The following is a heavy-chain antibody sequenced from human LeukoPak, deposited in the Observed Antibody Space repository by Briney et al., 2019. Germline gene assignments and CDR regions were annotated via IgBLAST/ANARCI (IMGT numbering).Heavy chain of an antibody. D-gene: IGHD3-16*02. CDR1: GGSISSSSYY. J-gene: IGHJ4*02. CDR2: IYYSGST. CDR3: ARQVIGGVIVRRHFDY. Sequence: PSETLSLTCTVSGGSISSSSYYWGWIRQPPGKGLEWIGSIYYSGSTYYNPSLKSRVTISVDTSKNQFSLKLSSVTAADTAVYYCARQVIGGVIVRRHFDYWGQGTLVTVSS. V-gene: IGHV4-39*01.